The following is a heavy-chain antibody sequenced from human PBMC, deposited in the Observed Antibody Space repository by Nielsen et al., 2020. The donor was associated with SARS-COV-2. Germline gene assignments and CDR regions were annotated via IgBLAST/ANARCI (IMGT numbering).Heavy chain of an antibody. J-gene: IGHJ4*02. CDR2: INSNSGTI. Sequence: GGSLRLSCAASGFTFSSYSMNWVRQAPGKGLEWVSYINSNSGTIYYADSVKGRFTISRDNARNSLFLQMAGLRDEDTAVYYCASGVALSGNYWGQGTLVTVSS. V-gene: IGHV3-48*02. D-gene: IGHD6-13*01. CDR3: ASGVALSGNY. CDR1: GFTFSSYS.